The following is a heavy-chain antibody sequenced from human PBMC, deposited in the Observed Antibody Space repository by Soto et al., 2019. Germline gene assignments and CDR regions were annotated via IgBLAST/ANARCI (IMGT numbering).Heavy chain of an antibody. J-gene: IGHJ6*02. CDR1: GFTFSSYA. V-gene: IGHV3-23*01. CDR3: AKDRPIVLMXYAIPVKQNNYYYGMDV. CDR2: ISGSGGST. D-gene: IGHD2-8*01. Sequence: RGSLRLSCAASGFTFSSYAMSWVRQAPGKGLEWVSAISGSGGSTYYADSVKGRFTISRDNSKNTLYLQMNSLRAEDTAVYYCAKDRPIVLMXYAIPVKQNNYYYGMDVWGQGTTVTVSS.